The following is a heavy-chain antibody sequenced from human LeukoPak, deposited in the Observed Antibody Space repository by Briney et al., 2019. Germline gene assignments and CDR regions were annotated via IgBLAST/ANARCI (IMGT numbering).Heavy chain of an antibody. CDR3: ARDYCSSTSCYYYYMDV. Sequence: GASVKIHCNASGYTLTRYYMHWVRQTPGQALESTRSINPNSGGTNYAQKFQGRVTMTRDTSISTAYMELSRLRSDDTAVYYCARDYCSSTSCYYYYMDVWGKGTTVTVSS. D-gene: IGHD2-2*01. CDR2: INPNSGGT. V-gene: IGHV1-2*02. J-gene: IGHJ6*03. CDR1: GYTLTRYY.